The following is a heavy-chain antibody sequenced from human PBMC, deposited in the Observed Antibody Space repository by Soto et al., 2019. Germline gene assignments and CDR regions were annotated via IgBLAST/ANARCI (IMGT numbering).Heavy chain of an antibody. V-gene: IGHV3-23*01. Sequence: EVQLLESGGGLVQPGGSLRLSCAASRFTFSSNAMTWVRQAPVKGLEWVSTITGSGDDAGYADSVRGRFTISRDNSKNTLYLPMNSLRAEDSAVYYCAIDGAAVPALWYYYLDVWGRGTTVTVSS. J-gene: IGHJ6*03. CDR2: ITGSGDDA. CDR3: AIDGAAVPALWYYYLDV. D-gene: IGHD6-25*01. CDR1: RFTFSSNA.